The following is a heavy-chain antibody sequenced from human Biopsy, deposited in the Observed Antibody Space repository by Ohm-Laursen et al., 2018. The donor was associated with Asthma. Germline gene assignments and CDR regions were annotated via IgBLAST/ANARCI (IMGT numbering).Heavy chain of an antibody. Sequence: TLSLTCTVSGGSLSSGPYYWSWVRQHPGKGLEWIGYINYSGSTFYSPSLESRVTVSVDTSKNQFSLKLSSVTAADTAVYYCARDLSGYCTSSAWYGFDSWDQGTLVTVSS. J-gene: IGHJ5*01. CDR1: GGSLSSGPYY. CDR3: ARDLSGYCTSSAWYGFDS. V-gene: IGHV4-31*03. D-gene: IGHD2-8*01. CDR2: INYSGST.